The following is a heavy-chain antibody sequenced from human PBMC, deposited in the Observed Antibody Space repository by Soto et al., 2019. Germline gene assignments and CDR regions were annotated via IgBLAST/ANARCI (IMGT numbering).Heavy chain of an antibody. J-gene: IGHJ6*02. CDR3: ARDAYYDMGV. Sequence: EVQLVESGGGLVQPGGSLRLSCVGSGFTFSTYWMHWVRQAPGKGLVWVSRINSDGSTTNYADSVKGRFTISRDNAKNTLYLQMNSLRSKDTAVYYCARDAYYDMGVWGRGTTVSVSS. CDR2: INSDGSTT. CDR1: GFTFSTYW. V-gene: IGHV3-74*01.